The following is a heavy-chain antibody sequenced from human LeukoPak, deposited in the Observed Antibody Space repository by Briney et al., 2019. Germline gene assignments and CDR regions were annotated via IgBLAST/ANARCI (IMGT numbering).Heavy chain of an antibody. V-gene: IGHV1-18*01. D-gene: IGHD3-3*01. Sequence: GASVKVSCKASGYTFTSYGISWVRQAPGQGLEWMGWISAYNGNTNYAQKLQGRVTMTTDTSTSTAYMELRSLRSDDTAVYYCARSRLSITIFGVVTINDNWFDPWGQGTLVTVSS. CDR2: ISAYNGNT. CDR1: GYTFTSYG. J-gene: IGHJ5*02. CDR3: ARSRLSITIFGVVTINDNWFDP.